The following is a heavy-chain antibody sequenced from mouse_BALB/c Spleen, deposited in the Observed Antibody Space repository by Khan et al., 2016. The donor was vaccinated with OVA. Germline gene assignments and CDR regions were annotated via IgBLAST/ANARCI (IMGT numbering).Heavy chain of an antibody. CDR2: ISYSGST. J-gene: IGHJ4*01. D-gene: IGHD2-3*01. CDR1: VYSITSDYA. V-gene: IGHV3-2*02. CDR3: ARDGSRYNYAMDY. Sequence: EVQLQESGPGLVKPSQSLSLTCTVTVYSITSDYAWNWIRQFPGNKLEWMGYISYSGSTNYNPALKSRISITRDTSKNQFFLQLNSVTTEDTATYYCARDGSRYNYAMDYWGQGTSVTVSS.